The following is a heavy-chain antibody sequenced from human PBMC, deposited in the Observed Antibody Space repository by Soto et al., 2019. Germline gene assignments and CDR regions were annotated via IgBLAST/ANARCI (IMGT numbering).Heavy chain of an antibody. V-gene: IGHV3-48*01. CDR2: ISSRSNTI. D-gene: IGHD2-2*01. CDR3: ARDRIVALPAGIEGYYYYMDV. Sequence: GGSLRLSCAASGFTFSSYSMNWVRQAPGKGLEWVSYISSRSNTIYYADSVKGRFTISRDNAKNSLFLQMKSLRAEDTAVYYCARDRIVALPAGIEGYYYYMDVWGKGTTVTVSS. CDR1: GFTFSSYS. J-gene: IGHJ6*03.